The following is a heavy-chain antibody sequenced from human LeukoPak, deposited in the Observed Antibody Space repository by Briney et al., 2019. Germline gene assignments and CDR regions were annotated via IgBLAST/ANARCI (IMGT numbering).Heavy chain of an antibody. D-gene: IGHD3-10*01. CDR3: ARDRFGESEVLYYMDV. CDR2: ISAYNGNT. Sequence: GASVKVSCKASGYTFTSYGISWVRQAPGQGLEWMGWISAYNGNTNYAQKLQGRVTMTTDTSTSTAYMELRSLRSDDTAVYYCARDRFGESEVLYYMDVWGKGTTVTVSS. V-gene: IGHV1-18*01. J-gene: IGHJ6*03. CDR1: GYTFTSYG.